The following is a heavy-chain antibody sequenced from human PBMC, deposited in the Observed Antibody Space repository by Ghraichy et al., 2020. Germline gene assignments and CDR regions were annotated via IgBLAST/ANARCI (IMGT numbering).Heavy chain of an antibody. Sequence: GGSLRLSCAASGFTFSSYSMNWVRQAPGKGLEWVSSISSSSYIYYADSVKGRFTISRDNAKNSLYLQMNSLRAEDTAVYYCARGARLLWFRELLPYYFDYWGQGTLVTVSS. J-gene: IGHJ4*02. CDR2: ISSSSYI. V-gene: IGHV3-21*01. D-gene: IGHD3-10*01. CDR1: GFTFSSYS. CDR3: ARGARLLWFRELLPYYFDY.